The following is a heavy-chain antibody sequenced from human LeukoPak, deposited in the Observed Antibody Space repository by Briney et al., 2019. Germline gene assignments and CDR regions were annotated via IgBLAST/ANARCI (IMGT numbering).Heavy chain of an antibody. D-gene: IGHD4-11*01. Sequence: ASVKVSCKASGYTFTSYDINWVRQATGQGLESMGWMNPNSGNTGYAQKFQGRVTITRNTSISTAYMELSSLRSEDTAVYYCARVTVNENYYYYMDVWGKGTTVTVSS. CDR3: ARVTVNENYYYYMDV. CDR1: GYTFTSYD. J-gene: IGHJ6*03. CDR2: MNPNSGNT. V-gene: IGHV1-8*03.